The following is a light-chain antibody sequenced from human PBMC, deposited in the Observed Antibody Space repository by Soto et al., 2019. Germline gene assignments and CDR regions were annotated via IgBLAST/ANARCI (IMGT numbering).Light chain of an antibody. CDR1: QSISNY. Sequence: DIQMTQSPSSLSASVGDRVTITCRASQSISNYLNWYQQKSGEAPNLLIYAASSLQSGVPSRFSGSGSGTDFTLTISSLQPEDFATYYCQQSYTSPRTFGPGTKVDIK. J-gene: IGKJ3*01. V-gene: IGKV1-39*01. CDR3: QQSYTSPRT. CDR2: AAS.